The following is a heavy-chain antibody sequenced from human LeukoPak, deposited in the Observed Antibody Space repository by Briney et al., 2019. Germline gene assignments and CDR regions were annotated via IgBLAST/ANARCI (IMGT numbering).Heavy chain of an antibody. D-gene: IGHD3-16*02. V-gene: IGHV3-23*01. CDR1: GFTFKNYA. J-gene: IGHJ4*02. CDR3: TTDYYDYVWWSYHPDY. CDR2: IIESGEST. Sequence: GGSLRLSCAASGFTFKNYAMYWVRQAPGKGLEWVSAIIESGESTYYTDSVKGRFTISRDNSKNTLYLQMNSLKTEDTAVYYCTTDYYDYVWWSYHPDYWGQGTLVTVSS.